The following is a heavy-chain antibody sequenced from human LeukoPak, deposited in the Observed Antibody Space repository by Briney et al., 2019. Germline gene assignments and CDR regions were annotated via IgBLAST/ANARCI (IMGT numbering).Heavy chain of an antibody. CDR1: GFTVSSNY. V-gene: IGHV3-53*01. J-gene: IGHJ4*02. CDR3: ARSSLDGSGWAFDY. Sequence: GGSLRLSCAASGFTVSSNYMSWVRQAPGKGLEWVSVIYSGGSTSYADSVKGRFTISRDNSKNTLYLQMNSLRAEDTAVYYCARSSLDGSGWAFDYWGQGTLVTVSS. CDR2: IYSGGST. D-gene: IGHD6-19*01.